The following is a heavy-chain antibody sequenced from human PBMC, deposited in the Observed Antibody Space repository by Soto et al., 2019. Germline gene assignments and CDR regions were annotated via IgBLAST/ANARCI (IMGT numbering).Heavy chain of an antibody. Sequence: QVHLVQSGAELKKPGASVRVSCKASGYSFTRNGISWVRQAPGQGLEWMGWISAKNGDTNYAQKLQGRVIMTTDTSTSTAYMERRSLRSDDTAVYYCVRDRDSDTWPSRDVWGQGTTVTVSS. D-gene: IGHD1-26*01. V-gene: IGHV1-18*01. CDR3: VRDRDSDTWPSRDV. CDR2: ISAKNGDT. CDR1: GYSFTRNG. J-gene: IGHJ6*02.